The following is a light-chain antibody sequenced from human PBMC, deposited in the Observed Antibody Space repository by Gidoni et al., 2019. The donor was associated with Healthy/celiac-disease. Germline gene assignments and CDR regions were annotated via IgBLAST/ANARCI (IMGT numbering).Light chain of an antibody. CDR3: QKYNSAPQT. V-gene: IGKV1-27*01. CDR2: AAS. Sequence: DIQMTQSPSSLSASVGDRVTINCRASQGISNYLAWYQQKPGKVPKLLIYAASTLQSGVPSRFSGSGSGTDFTLTISSLQPEDVATYYCQKYNSAPQTFXQXTKVEIK. CDR1: QGISNY. J-gene: IGKJ1*01.